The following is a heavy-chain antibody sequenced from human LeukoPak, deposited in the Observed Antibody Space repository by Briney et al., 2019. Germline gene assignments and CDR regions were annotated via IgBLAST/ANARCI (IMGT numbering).Heavy chain of an antibody. Sequence: GGSLRLSCAASGFTVSSNYMSWVRQAPGKGLEWVSVIYSGGSTYCADPVKGRFTISRDNSKNTLYLQMNSLRAEDTAVYYCTRDQPYGDYYDYWGQGTLVTVSS. J-gene: IGHJ4*02. D-gene: IGHD4-17*01. V-gene: IGHV3-53*01. CDR3: TRDQPYGDYYDY. CDR2: IYSGGST. CDR1: GFTVSSNY.